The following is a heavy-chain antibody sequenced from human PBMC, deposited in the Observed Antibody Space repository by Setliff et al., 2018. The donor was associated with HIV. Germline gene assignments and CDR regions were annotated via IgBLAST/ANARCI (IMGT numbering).Heavy chain of an antibody. CDR3: ARFDPCSGVCSYDSHYYYYMDV. J-gene: IGHJ6*03. V-gene: IGHV1-69*13. Sequence: SVKVSCKASGGTFDCYGITWLRQAPGQGLEWMGGVIPMFAAGTYAQKFQGRITITADESTTTAYMELSSLRSDDTAIYYCARFDPCSGVCSYDSHYYYYMDVWGKGTAVTVSS. D-gene: IGHD2-21*01. CDR2: VIPMFAAG. CDR1: GGTFDCYG.